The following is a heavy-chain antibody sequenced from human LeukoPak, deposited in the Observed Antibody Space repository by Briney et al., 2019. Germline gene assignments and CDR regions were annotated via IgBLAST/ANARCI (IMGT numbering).Heavy chain of an antibody. D-gene: IGHD3-22*01. CDR2: ISDTGGRT. CDR1: GITLSNYG. Sequence: GGSLRLSCAVSGITLSNYGMTWVRQAPGKGLEWVAGISDTGGRTNYADSVKGRLTISRDNPKNTLYLQMNSLRAEDTAVYLCAKRGVVIRVILVGFHKEAYYFDSWGHGALVTVSS. CDR3: AKRGVVIRVILVGFHKEAYYFDS. V-gene: IGHV3-23*01. J-gene: IGHJ4*01.